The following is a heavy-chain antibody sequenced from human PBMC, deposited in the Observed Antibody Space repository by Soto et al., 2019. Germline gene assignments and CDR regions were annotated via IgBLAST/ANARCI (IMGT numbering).Heavy chain of an antibody. CDR2: IYSSGNR. V-gene: IGHV4-39*01. Sequence: PSETLSLTCTVSGGSVSSNSYSWGWIRQSPGKGLEWIATIYSSGNRYYNPPLLSRVTISIDTSKNQFSLKLDSVTAADTAVYYCARHETGDRIFNIWGQGTMVTVSS. D-gene: IGHD7-27*01. CDR1: GGSVSSNSYS. J-gene: IGHJ3*02. CDR3: ARHETGDRIFNI.